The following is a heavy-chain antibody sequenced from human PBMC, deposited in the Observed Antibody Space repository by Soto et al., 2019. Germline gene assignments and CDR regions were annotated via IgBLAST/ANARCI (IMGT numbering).Heavy chain of an antibody. J-gene: IGHJ4*02. Sequence: QVQLQESGPGLVKPSETLSLTCTLSGGSISSYYWSWIRQPAGKGLEWIGRIYTSGSTNYNPSLKSRVTMSVDTSKNQFSLKLSSVTAADTAVYYCARERPDIAAAAVFDYWGQGTLVTVSS. CDR2: IYTSGST. D-gene: IGHD6-13*01. CDR3: ARERPDIAAAAVFDY. CDR1: GGSISSYY. V-gene: IGHV4-4*07.